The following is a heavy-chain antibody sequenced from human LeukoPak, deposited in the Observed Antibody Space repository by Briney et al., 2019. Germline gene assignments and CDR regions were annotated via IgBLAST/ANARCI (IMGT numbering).Heavy chain of an antibody. CDR2: ISSSGSTI. J-gene: IGHJ4*02. V-gene: IGHV3-11*01. Sequence: PGRSLRLSCAASGFTFGDYAMHWVRQAPGKGLEWVSYISSSGSTIYYADSVKGRFTISRDNAKNSLYLQINSLRAEDTAVYYCARDKGYNGYDPLGYWGQGTLVTVSS. CDR1: GFTFGDYA. D-gene: IGHD5-12*01. CDR3: ARDKGYNGYDPLGY.